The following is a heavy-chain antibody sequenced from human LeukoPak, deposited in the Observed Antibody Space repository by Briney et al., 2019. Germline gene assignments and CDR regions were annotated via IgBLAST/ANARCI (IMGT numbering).Heavy chain of an antibody. D-gene: IGHD3-10*01. V-gene: IGHV4-59*01. CDR1: GGSISCYY. CDR2: IYYSGST. CDR3: ARVIMVRGVITVTGDAFDI. Sequence: PSETLSLTCTVSGGSISCYYWSWIRQPPGKGLEWIGYIYYSGSTNYNPSLKSRVTISVDTSKNQFSLKLSSVTAADTAVYYCARVIMVRGVITVTGDAFDIWGQGTMVTVSS. J-gene: IGHJ3*02.